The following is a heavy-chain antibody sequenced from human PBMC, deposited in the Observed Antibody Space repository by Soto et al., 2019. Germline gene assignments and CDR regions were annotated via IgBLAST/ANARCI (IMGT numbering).Heavy chain of an antibody. CDR3: AREEVGATTAYFDY. Sequence: GGSLRLSCAASGFNFSIYGMHWVRQAPGKGLEWVAVIWFDGSNKYYADSVKGRFTISRDNSKNTLYLQLNSLRVEDSAVYHCAREEVGATTAYFDYWGQGARVTVAS. CDR1: GFNFSIYG. D-gene: IGHD1-26*01. CDR2: IWFDGSNK. J-gene: IGHJ4*02. V-gene: IGHV3-33*01.